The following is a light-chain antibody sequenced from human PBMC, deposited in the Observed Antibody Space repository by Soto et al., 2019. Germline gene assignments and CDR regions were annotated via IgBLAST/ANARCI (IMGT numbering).Light chain of an antibody. CDR2: AAS. CDR3: QQYYSYPLT. Sequence: AIRMTQSPSSFSASTGDRVTITCRASQGISSYLAWYQQKPWKAPKLLIYAASTLQSGVTSRFSGSGSGTDFTLTISCLQSEDFATYYCQQYYSYPLTFGGGTKVEIK. J-gene: IGKJ4*01. V-gene: IGKV1-8*01. CDR1: QGISSY.